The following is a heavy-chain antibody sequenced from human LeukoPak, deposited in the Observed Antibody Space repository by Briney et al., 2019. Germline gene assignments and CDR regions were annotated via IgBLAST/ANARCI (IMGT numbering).Heavy chain of an antibody. J-gene: IGHJ4*02. D-gene: IGHD3-22*01. CDR2: IYSGGST. CDR1: GFTVSSNY. V-gene: IGHV3-53*01. Sequence: GGSLRLSCAASGFTVSSNYMSWVRQAPGKGLEWVSVIYSGGSTYYADSVKGRFTISRDNSKNTLYLQMNSLRAEDTAVYYCAKDGYDGSGAYIDYWGQGTLVTVPS. CDR3: AKDGYDGSGAYIDY.